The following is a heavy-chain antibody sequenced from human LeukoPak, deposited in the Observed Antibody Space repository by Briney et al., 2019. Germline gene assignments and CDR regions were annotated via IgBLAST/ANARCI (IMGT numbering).Heavy chain of an antibody. CDR1: GFTFSSYA. D-gene: IGHD4-17*01. CDR3: AKDPAHGDYVGY. V-gene: IGHV3-23*01. CDR2: ISGSGGST. Sequence: GGPLRLSCAASGFTFSSYAMSWVRQAPGKGLEWVSAISGSGGSTYYADSVKGRFTISRDNSKNTLYLQMNSLRAEDTAVYYCAKDPAHGDYVGYWGQGTLVTVSS. J-gene: IGHJ4*02.